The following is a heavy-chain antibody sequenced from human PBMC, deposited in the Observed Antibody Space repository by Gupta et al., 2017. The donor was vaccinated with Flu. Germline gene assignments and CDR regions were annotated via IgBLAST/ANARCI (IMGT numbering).Heavy chain of an antibody. CDR2: ISSSDGRT. CDR1: GFTFSNYA. CDR3: AKGGYYYGWDV. J-gene: IGHJ6*02. Sequence: EEQLLESGGGLVQPGGALSLSCAASGFTFSNYAMNWVRQAPGKGLEWVSCISSSDGRTFYADSVKGRFTISRDNSKNMLYVQMNSLRVEDTAVYYCAKGGYYYGWDVWGQGTTVTVSS. D-gene: IGHD6-13*01. V-gene: IGHV3-23*01.